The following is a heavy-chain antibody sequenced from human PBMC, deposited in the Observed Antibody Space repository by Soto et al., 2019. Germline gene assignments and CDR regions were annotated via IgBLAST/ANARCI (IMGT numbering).Heavy chain of an antibody. Sequence: EVQLVESGGGLVQPGRSLRLSCAASEFIFSNYDMSWVRQAPGKGLEWVSGITGSGAASYYADSVKGRFTTSRDKSKNMLFLQMHSLKTEDTAAYYCVRQAKVNTVNANVGFHDVWDVWGQGTTVTFSS. CDR1: EFIFSNYD. D-gene: IGHD4-4*01. J-gene: IGHJ6*02. CDR2: ITGSGAAS. CDR3: VRQAKVNTVNANVGFHDVWDV. V-gene: IGHV3-23*04.